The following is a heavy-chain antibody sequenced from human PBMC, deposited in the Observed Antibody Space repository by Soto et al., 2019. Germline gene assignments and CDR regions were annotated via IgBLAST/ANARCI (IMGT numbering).Heavy chain of an antibody. CDR1: GYTLTELS. D-gene: IGHD5-18*01. J-gene: IGHJ4*02. V-gene: IGHV1-24*01. Sequence: QVQLVQSGAEVKQRGASVKVSCKVSGYTLTELSMHWVRQAPGKGLEWMGGFDPEDGETIYAQKFQGRVTMTEDTSTDTAYMELSSLRSEDTAVYYCATVGAGDTAMAIDYWGQGTLVTVSS. CDR3: ATVGAGDTAMAIDY. CDR2: FDPEDGET.